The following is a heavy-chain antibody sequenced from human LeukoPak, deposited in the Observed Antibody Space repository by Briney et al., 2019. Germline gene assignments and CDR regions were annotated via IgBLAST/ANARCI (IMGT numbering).Heavy chain of an antibody. D-gene: IGHD3-22*01. J-gene: IGHJ1*01. CDR3: ASLTYYYDSSYFQH. CDR1: GGSISSSSYY. Sequence: PSETLSLTCTVSGGSISSSSYYWGWIRQPPGKGPEWIGSIYYSGSTYYNPSLKSRVTISVDTSKNQFSLKLSSVTAADTAVYYCASLTYYYDSSYFQHWGQGTLVTASS. V-gene: IGHV4-39*01. CDR2: IYYSGST.